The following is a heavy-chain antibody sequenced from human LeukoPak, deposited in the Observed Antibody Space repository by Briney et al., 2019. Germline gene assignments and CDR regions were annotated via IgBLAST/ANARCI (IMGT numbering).Heavy chain of an antibody. CDR1: GYTFTTYG. Sequence: ASVKVSCKASGYTFTTYGITWVRQAPGQGLEWMGWISAYNGNTKYAQKFQGRVTMTTDTSTSTAYMELRSLRSDDTAVYYCARDFSDIVVVTAVWFDPWGQGTLVTVSS. CDR3: ARDFSDIVVVTAVWFDP. V-gene: IGHV1-18*01. D-gene: IGHD2-21*02. J-gene: IGHJ5*02. CDR2: ISAYNGNT.